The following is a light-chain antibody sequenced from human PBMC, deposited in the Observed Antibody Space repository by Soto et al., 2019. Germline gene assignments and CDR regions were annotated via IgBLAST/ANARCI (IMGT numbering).Light chain of an antibody. CDR2: CAS. Sequence: EIVLTQSPGTLSLSPGERATLSCRASQSVSSSYLAWYQQKPGQAPRLLIYCASSRTTVIPDRFSGSGSGTDFTLTISRLEPEDFAVYYCQQYGSSSYTFGQGTKLEIK. CDR1: QSVSSSY. V-gene: IGKV3-20*01. J-gene: IGKJ2*01. CDR3: QQYGSSSYT.